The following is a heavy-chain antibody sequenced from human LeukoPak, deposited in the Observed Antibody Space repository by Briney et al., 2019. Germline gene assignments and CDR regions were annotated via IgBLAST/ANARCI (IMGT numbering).Heavy chain of an antibody. Sequence: ASVKVSCKASGYTFTGYYMHWVRQAPGQGLEWMGWINPNSGGTNYAQKFQGRVTMTTDTSTSTAYMELRSLRSDDTAVYYCARDLDCSSTSCSDYWGQGTLVTVSS. D-gene: IGHD2-2*01. J-gene: IGHJ4*02. CDR3: ARDLDCSSTSCSDY. CDR1: GYTFTGYY. V-gene: IGHV1-2*02. CDR2: INPNSGGT.